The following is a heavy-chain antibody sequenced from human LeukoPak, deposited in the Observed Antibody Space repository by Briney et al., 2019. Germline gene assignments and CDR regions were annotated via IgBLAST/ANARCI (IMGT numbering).Heavy chain of an antibody. CDR3: ASVEMATTYFDY. CDR1: GGSFSGYY. CDR2: INHSGNT. V-gene: IGHV4-34*01. D-gene: IGHD5-24*01. Sequence: PSETLSLTCAVYGGSFSGYYWSWIRQPPGKGLEWIGEINHSGNTNYNPSLESRVTFSVDTSKNQLSLKLSSVTAADTAVYYCASVEMATTYFDYWGQGTQVTVSS. J-gene: IGHJ4*02.